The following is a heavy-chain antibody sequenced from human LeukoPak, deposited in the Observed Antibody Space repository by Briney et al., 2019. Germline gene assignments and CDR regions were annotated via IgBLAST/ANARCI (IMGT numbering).Heavy chain of an antibody. V-gene: IGHV4-34*01. CDR3: ARGRQDVTMIVVVMTAVSYYLDV. Sequence: PSEALSLTCAVYGGSFSGYYWTWIRQTPEKGLEWIGEMNPSGSTNYNPSLKSRVTISVDTSKNQFSLELSSVTAADTAVYYCARGRQDVTMIVVVMTAVSYYLDVWGKGTTVTVS. CDR2: MNPSGST. D-gene: IGHD3-22*01. CDR1: GGSFSGYY. J-gene: IGHJ6*03.